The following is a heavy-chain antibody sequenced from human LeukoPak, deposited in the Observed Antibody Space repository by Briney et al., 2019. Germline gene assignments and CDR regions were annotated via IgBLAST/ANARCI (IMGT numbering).Heavy chain of an antibody. D-gene: IGHD1-26*01. Sequence: PSETLSLTCTVSGGSISSYYWSWIRQPPGKGLEWIGYIYYSGSTNYYPSLKSRVTISVDTSKNQFSLKLSSVTAADTAVYYCARHSGSYYFDYWGQGTLVTVSS. CDR3: ARHSGSYYFDY. CDR2: IYYSGST. CDR1: GGSISSYY. V-gene: IGHV4-59*01. J-gene: IGHJ4*02.